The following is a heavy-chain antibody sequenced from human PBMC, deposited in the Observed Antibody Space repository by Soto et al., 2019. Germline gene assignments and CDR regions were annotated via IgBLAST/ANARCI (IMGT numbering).Heavy chain of an antibody. J-gene: IGHJ4*02. CDR2: IWYDGSKK. Sequence: GGSLRLSCAASGFSFRSYGMHRVRQPPGKGLEWVATIWYDGSKKYYGESVKGRFSVSRDNSKSTLDLQMNSLRVEDTGVYYCAREHGYCSGGTCPSELDFWGQGALVTVSS. CDR3: AREHGYCSGGTCPSELDF. D-gene: IGHD2-15*01. V-gene: IGHV3-33*01. CDR1: GFSFRSYG.